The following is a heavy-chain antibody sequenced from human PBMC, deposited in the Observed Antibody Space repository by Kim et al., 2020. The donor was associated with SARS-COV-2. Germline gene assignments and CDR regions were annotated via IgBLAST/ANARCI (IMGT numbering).Heavy chain of an antibody. V-gene: IGHV1-8*01. D-gene: IGHD1-20*01. CDR3: ARAIPYNWNRRGGFDY. CDR1: GYTFTSYD. Sequence: ASVKVSCKASGYTFTSYDINWVRQATGQGLEWMGWMNPNSGNTGYAQKFQGRVTMTRNTSISTAYMELSSLRSEDTAVYYCARAIPYNWNRRGGFDYWGQGTLVTVSS. CDR2: MNPNSGNT. J-gene: IGHJ4*02.